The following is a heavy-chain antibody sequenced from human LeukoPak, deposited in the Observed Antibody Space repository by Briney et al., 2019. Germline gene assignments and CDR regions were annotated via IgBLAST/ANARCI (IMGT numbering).Heavy chain of an antibody. CDR3: ARPLYDSSTYYILYY. Sequence: SQTLSLTCAISGDSVSSNSAGWNWIRQSPSRGLEWLARTYYKSKWYNDYAESVKSRITINADTSKNQFSLQPNSVTPDDTAVYFCARPLYDSSTYYILYYWGQGTLVTVSS. V-gene: IGHV6-1*01. CDR2: TYYKSKWYN. CDR1: GDSVSSNSAG. D-gene: IGHD3-22*01. J-gene: IGHJ4*02.